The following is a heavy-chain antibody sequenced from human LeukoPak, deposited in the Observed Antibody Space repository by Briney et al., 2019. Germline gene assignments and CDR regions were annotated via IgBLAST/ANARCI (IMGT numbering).Heavy chain of an antibody. Sequence: PSETLSLTCTVSGGSTSSSSYYWGWIRQPPGKGLEWIGSIYYSGSTYYNPSLKSRVTISVDTSKNQFSLKLSSVTAADTAVYYCARHLEDYWGQGTLVTVSS. J-gene: IGHJ4*02. CDR1: GGSTSSSSYY. CDR2: IYYSGST. CDR3: ARHLEDY. V-gene: IGHV4-39*01. D-gene: IGHD3-3*01.